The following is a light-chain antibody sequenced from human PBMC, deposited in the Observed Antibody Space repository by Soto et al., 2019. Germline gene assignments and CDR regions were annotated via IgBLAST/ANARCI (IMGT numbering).Light chain of an antibody. CDR2: GAS. CDR1: QSVSSN. J-gene: IGKJ3*01. Sequence: EIVMTQSPATLSVSPGERATLSCRASQSVSSNLAWYQQKPGQAPRLLIYGASTRATGIPARFSGSGSGTEFTLTISNLQSEDFAVYYCQQYNNWPSIFTFGPGTKVDIK. CDR3: QQYNNWPSIFT. V-gene: IGKV3-15*01.